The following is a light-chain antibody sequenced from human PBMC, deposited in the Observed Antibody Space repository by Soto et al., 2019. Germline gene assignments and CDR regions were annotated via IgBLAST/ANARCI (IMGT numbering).Light chain of an antibody. J-gene: IGLJ2*01. CDR3: NSYAGGLVL. CDR1: RSDIGSYNS. CDR2: DVN. Sequence: QSALTQPASVSGSPGESITISCTGTRSDIGSYNSIAWYQQHPGKAPRVMIFDVNKRPSGVPPRFSGSKSANTASLTISGLQAADEADYYCNSYAGGLVLFGGGTKLTVL. V-gene: IGLV2-14*02.